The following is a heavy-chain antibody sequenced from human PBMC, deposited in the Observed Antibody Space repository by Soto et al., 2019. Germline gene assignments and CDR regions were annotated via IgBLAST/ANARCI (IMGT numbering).Heavy chain of an antibody. CDR1: GFTFSSYW. V-gene: IGHV3-7*05. CDR2: IKQDGSEK. D-gene: IGHD6-19*01. J-gene: IGHJ4*02. Sequence: EVQLVESGGGLVQPGGSLRLSCAASGFTFSSYWMSWVRQAQGKGLEWVANIKQDGSEKYYVDSVKGRFTISRDNAKNSLYLQMNSLRAEDTAGYYCARVKGIAVAPPHYWGQGTLVTVSS. CDR3: ARVKGIAVAPPHY.